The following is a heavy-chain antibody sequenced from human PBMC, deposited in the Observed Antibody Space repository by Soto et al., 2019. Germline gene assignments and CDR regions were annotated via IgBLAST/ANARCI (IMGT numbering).Heavy chain of an antibody. J-gene: IGHJ4*02. CDR1: GASIQNGGYF. V-gene: IGHV4-30-4*01. Sequence: QVQLQESGPGLVRPSQTLSLTCSVSGASIQNGGYFWSWIRQSPGKGLEWIGHILNSGSPYNNPPPGRRVTISENTNRDQFSRAVTSVSAAETAIYSSAKGPTAEKVDSWGQGILVTVSS. CDR3: AKGPTAEKVDS. CDR2: ILNSGSP.